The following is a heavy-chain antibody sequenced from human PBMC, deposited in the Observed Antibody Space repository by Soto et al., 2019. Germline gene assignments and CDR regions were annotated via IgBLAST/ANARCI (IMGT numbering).Heavy chain of an antibody. CDR1: GFTFDDYA. V-gene: IGHV3-9*01. D-gene: IGHD3-10*01. CDR2: ISWNSGSI. CDR3: AMGFYCSGSYYTAFYI. J-gene: IGHJ3*02. Sequence: GGSLRLSCAASGFTFDDYAMHWVRQAPGKGLEWVSGISWNSGSIGYADSVKGRFTISRDNAKNSLYLQMNSLRAEDTALYYCAMGFYCSGSYYTAFYICGQGTMVPVS.